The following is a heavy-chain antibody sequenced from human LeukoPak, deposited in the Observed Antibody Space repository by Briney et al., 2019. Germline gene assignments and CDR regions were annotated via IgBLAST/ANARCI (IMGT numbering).Heavy chain of an antibody. CDR1: GGSFSGYY. Sequence: SETLSLTCAVYGGSFSGYYWSWIRQPPGKGLEWIGEINHSGSTNYNPSLKSRVTISVDTSKNQFSLKLSSVTAADTAVYYCAWKREPFDAFDIWGQGTMVTVSS. CDR3: AWKREPFDAFDI. D-gene: IGHD1-26*01. CDR2: INHSGST. J-gene: IGHJ3*02. V-gene: IGHV4-34*01.